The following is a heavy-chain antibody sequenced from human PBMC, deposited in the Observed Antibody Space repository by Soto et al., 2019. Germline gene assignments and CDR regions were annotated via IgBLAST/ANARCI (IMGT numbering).Heavy chain of an antibody. J-gene: IGHJ6*02. D-gene: IGHD3-10*01. Sequence: SETLSLTCTVSGGSISGFYWSWIRQPPGKGLEWIGYISYSGNTNCNPSLKSRVTISVDMSKNQFSLKLNSVTAADTAVYYCARDHQGRLWFGESDHYGLDVWGQGTTVTVSS. CDR3: ARDHQGRLWFGESDHYGLDV. V-gene: IGHV4-59*01. CDR2: ISYSGNT. CDR1: GGSISGFY.